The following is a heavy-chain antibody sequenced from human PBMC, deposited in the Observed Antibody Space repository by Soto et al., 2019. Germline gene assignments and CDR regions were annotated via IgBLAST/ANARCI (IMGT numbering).Heavy chain of an antibody. CDR1: GFTFSNYW. J-gene: IGHJ4*02. Sequence: EVQLVESGGGLVQPGGSLRLSCAGSGFTFSNYWMHWVRQAPGKGLEWVSRIDHDGPTDYADSVRGRFTITSDNAENTMYLQISGLRTEDTAVDYGVSGSHGDYCGQGTLVPGSS. CDR3: VSGSHGDY. V-gene: IGHV3-74*01. D-gene: IGHD2-15*01. CDR2: IDHDGPT.